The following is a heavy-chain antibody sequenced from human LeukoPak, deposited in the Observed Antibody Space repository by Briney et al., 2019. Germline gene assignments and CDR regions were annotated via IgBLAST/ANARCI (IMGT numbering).Heavy chain of an antibody. D-gene: IGHD3-3*01. CDR1: GYTFTNYY. Sequence: ASVKVSCKASGYTFTNYYIHWVRQAPGQGLEWMGWINSNRGGTNYAQKFQGRVTMTRDTSISTAYMELRSVRSDDTAVYYCARDHGDDAFDIWGPGTTVTVSS. CDR2: INSNRGGT. J-gene: IGHJ3*02. CDR3: ARDHGDDAFDI. V-gene: IGHV1-2*02.